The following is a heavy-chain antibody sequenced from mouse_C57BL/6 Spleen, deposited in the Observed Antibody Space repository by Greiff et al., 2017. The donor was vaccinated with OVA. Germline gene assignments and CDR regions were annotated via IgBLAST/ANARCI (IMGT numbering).Heavy chain of an antibody. J-gene: IGHJ4*01. V-gene: IGHV1-50*01. Sequence: QVQLQQPGAELVKPGASVKLSCKASGYTFTSYWMQWVKQRPGQGLEWIGEIDPSGSYTNFYQKFKGKATLTVDTTSSTAYMQLSSLTAEDSAVYDCASHGSSYGEAMDYWGQGTSVTVSS. CDR1: GYTFTSYW. CDR3: ASHGSSYGEAMDY. CDR2: IDPSGSYT. D-gene: IGHD1-1*01.